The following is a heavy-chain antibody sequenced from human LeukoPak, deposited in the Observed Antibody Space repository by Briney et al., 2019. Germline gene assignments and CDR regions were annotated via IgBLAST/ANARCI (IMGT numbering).Heavy chain of an antibody. D-gene: IGHD1-26*01. CDR3: ASPVAIVGATRAEYFQH. CDR1: GFTVSSNY. CDR2: IYSEDST. J-gene: IGHJ1*01. Sequence: GGSLRLSCAASGFTVSSNYMSWVRHAPGKGLEWVSVIYSEDSTYYADSVKGRFTISRGNSKNTLYLQMNSLRAEDTAVYYCASPVAIVGATRAEYFQHWGQGTLVTVSS. V-gene: IGHV3-66*01.